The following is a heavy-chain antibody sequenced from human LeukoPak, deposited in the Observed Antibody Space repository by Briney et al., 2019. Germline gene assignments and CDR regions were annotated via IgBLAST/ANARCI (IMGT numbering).Heavy chain of an antibody. V-gene: IGHV1-8*03. CDR2: MNPNSGNT. CDR3: ASYCSSTSCSDAFDI. D-gene: IGHD2-2*01. J-gene: IGHJ3*02. CDR1: GYTFTSYD. Sequence: GASVKVSCKASGYTFTSYDINWVRQATGQGLEWMGWMNPNSGNTGYAQKFQGRVTITRNTSISTAYMELSSLRSEDTAVYYCASYCSSTSCSDAFDIWGQGTMVTVSS.